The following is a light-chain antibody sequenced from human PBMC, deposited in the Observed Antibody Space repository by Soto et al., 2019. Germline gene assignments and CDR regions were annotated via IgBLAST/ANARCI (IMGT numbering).Light chain of an antibody. CDR3: QQRARWPST. Sequence: EIVLTQSPGTLSLSPGERATLSCRASQSVSNNYLAWYQQKPGQAPRLLIYGASNRATGIPDRFSGSGSGTDFTLTISRLEPEDFAVYYCQQRARWPSTFGPGTKVEIK. V-gene: IGKV3-20*01. CDR1: QSVSNNY. CDR2: GAS. J-gene: IGKJ2*02.